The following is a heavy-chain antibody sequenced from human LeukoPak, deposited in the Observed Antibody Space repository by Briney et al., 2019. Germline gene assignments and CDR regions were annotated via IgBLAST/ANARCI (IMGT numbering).Heavy chain of an antibody. CDR2: ISSSSSYI. D-gene: IGHD4-17*01. CDR1: GFTFSSYS. V-gene: IGHV3-21*01. CDR3: AKDFPASTVTKDY. Sequence: GGSLRLSCAASGFTFSSYSMNWVRQAPGKGLEWVSSISSSSSYIYYADSVKGRFTISRDNAKNSLYLQMNSLRAEDTAVYYCAKDFPASTVTKDYWGQGTLVTVSS. J-gene: IGHJ4*02.